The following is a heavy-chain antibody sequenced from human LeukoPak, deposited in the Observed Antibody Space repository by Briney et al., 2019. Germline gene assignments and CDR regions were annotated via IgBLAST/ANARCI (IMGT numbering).Heavy chain of an antibody. J-gene: IGHJ3*02. CDR3: ARDAAGIAAAGRAFDI. Sequence: HRASVKVSCKASGYTFTSYGISWVRQALGQGLEWMGWISAYNGNINYAQKLQGRVTMTTDTSTSTAYTELSSLRSEDTAVYYCARDAAGIAAAGRAFDIWGQGTMVTVSS. CDR1: GYTFTSYG. D-gene: IGHD6-13*01. CDR2: ISAYNGNI. V-gene: IGHV1-18*01.